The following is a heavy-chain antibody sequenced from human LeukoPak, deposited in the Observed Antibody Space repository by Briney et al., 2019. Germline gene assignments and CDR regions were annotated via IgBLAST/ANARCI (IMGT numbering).Heavy chain of an antibody. Sequence: PSETLSLTCSVDVSFIRSYYRSSIRQPPGKGLEWIGYIDYSGSTNYNPSLKSRVTISVDTSKNQFSLKLSSVTAADTAVYYCARRRIGSIDYWGQGTLVTVSS. CDR1: VSFIRSYY. V-gene: IGHV4-59*08. D-gene: IGHD3-16*01. CDR3: ARRRIGSIDY. CDR2: IDYSGST. J-gene: IGHJ4*02.